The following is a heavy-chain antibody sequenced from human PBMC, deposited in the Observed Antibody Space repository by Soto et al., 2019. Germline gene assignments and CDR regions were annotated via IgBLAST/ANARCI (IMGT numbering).Heavy chain of an antibody. Sequence: GGSLRLSCVASGFTFSSYAMHWVRQAPGKGLEWVPAISLDGRNENYAASVKGRFNISRDKSKNTMYLQMNNLRAEDTAVYFCAKDGVGVVVVSRRFDPWGLGTLVTVSS. CDR1: GFTFSSYA. D-gene: IGHD3-22*01. CDR3: AKDGVGVVVVSRRFDP. CDR2: ISLDGRNE. V-gene: IGHV3-30*04. J-gene: IGHJ5*02.